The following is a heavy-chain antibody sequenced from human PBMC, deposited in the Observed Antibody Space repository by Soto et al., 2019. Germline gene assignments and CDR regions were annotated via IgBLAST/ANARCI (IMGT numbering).Heavy chain of an antibody. V-gene: IGHV1-8*01. Sequence: QVQLVQSGAEVKKPGASVKVSCKASGYTFTRYDINWVRQATGQGLEWMGWMNHNSGNTGYAQKFQGRVTMTRNTSRSTAYMELSSLRSADTAVYYCARGNGDGIDYWGQGTLVTVSS. D-gene: IGHD2-8*01. CDR2: MNHNSGNT. CDR3: ARGNGDGIDY. CDR1: GYTFTRYD. J-gene: IGHJ4*02.